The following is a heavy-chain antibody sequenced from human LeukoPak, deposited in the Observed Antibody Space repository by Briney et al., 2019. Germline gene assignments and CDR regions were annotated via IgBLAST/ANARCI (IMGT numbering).Heavy chain of an antibody. V-gene: IGHV3-21*01. J-gene: IGHJ4*02. D-gene: IGHD6-19*01. CDR2: ISGSSDHI. CDR3: ARDFFDSSGHYYDAY. Sequence: GGSLRLSCVASGFTFSRYTMNWVRQAPGKGLEWVSAISGSSDHIHYADSMKGRFTISRDNAKNSLYLQMNSLTAEDTAVYYCARDFFDSSGHYYDAYWGQETLVTVSS. CDR1: GFTFSRYT.